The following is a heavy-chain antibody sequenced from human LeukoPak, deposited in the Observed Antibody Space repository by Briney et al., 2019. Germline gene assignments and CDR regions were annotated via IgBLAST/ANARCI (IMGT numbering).Heavy chain of an antibody. CDR1: GFTFSNAW. D-gene: IGHD3-10*01. Sequence: GGSLRLSCAASGFTFSNAWMSWVRQAPGKGLEWVGRIKSKTDGGTTDYAAPVKGGFTISRDDSKNTLYLQMNSLKTEDTAVYYCTTVGSGSYYNDDYWGQGTLVTVSS. V-gene: IGHV3-15*01. CDR2: IKSKTDGGTT. J-gene: IGHJ4*02. CDR3: TTVGSGSYYNDDY.